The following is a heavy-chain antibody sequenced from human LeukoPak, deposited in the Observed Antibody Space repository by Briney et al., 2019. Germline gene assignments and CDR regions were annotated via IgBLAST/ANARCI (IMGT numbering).Heavy chain of an antibody. V-gene: IGHV4-59*12. D-gene: IGHD6-13*01. CDR2: IYYSGST. Sequence: PSETLSLTCTVSGGSISSYYWSWIRQPPGKGLERIGSIYYSGSTYYNPSLKSRVTISVDTSKNQFSLKLSSVTAADTAVYYCARDVSSSWYMGNWFDPWGQGTLVTVSS. CDR3: ARDVSSSWYMGNWFDP. J-gene: IGHJ5*02. CDR1: GGSISSYY.